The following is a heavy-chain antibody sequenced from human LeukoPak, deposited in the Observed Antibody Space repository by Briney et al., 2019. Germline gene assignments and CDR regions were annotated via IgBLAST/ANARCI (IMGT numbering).Heavy chain of an antibody. J-gene: IGHJ3*02. CDR3: AAVKTYYYDTSGYYFPLNAFDI. D-gene: IGHD3-22*01. CDR1: GYTFTVYY. CDR2: FDPEDGET. Sequence: RASVKVSCKTSGYTFTVYYMHWVRQAPGQGLEWMGGFDPEDGETIYAQKFQGRVTMTEDTSTDTAYMELSSLRSEDTAVYYCAAVKTYYYDTSGYYFPLNAFDIWGQGTMVTVSS. V-gene: IGHV1-24*01.